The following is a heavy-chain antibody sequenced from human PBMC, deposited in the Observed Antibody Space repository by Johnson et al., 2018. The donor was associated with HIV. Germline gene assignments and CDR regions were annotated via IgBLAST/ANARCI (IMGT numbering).Heavy chain of an antibody. J-gene: IGHJ3*02. CDR2: ISYDGSNK. Sequence: VQLVESGGGVVQPGRSLRLSCAASGFTFSSYAMHWVRQAPGKGLEWVAAISYDGSNKYYADSVKGRFTISRDNSKNTLYLQMNSLRAEDTAVYYCASTDDAFDIWGQGTMVTVSS. CDR1: GFTFSSYA. V-gene: IGHV3-30-3*01. CDR3: ASTDDAFDI. D-gene: IGHD4-17*01.